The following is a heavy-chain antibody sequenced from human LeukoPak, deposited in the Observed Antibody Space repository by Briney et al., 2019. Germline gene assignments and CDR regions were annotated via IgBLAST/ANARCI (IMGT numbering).Heavy chain of an antibody. CDR1: GGTFSSHA. CDR2: LIPVFGTT. J-gene: IGHJ4*02. V-gene: IGHV1-69*05. Sequence: ASVKVSCKASGGTFSSHAISRVRQAPGQGLEWVGGLIPVFGTTNYAEKFQGRVTITTDESTRTSYMELRSLKSDDTAEYYCARVKRGYDYGLDHWGQGILVIVSS. D-gene: IGHD5-12*01. CDR3: ARVKRGYDYGLDH.